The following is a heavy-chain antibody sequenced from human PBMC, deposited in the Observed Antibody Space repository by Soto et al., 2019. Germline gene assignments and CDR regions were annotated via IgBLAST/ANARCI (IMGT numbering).Heavy chain of an antibody. J-gene: IGHJ6*02. CDR3: ARTPRQAAAGTEGMDV. CDR2: INPNSGGT. V-gene: IGHV1-2*04. D-gene: IGHD6-13*01. Sequence: QVQLVQSGAEVKKPGASVKVSCKASGYTFTGYYMHWVRQAPGQGLEWMGWINPNSGGTNYAQKFQGWVTMTRDTSIRTAYMELSRLRSDDTAVYYCARTPRQAAAGTEGMDVWGQGTTVTVSS. CDR1: GYTFTGYY.